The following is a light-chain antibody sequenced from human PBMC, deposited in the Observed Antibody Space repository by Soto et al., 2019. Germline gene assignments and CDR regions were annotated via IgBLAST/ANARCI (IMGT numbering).Light chain of an antibody. CDR1: QSVSSN. CDR2: GAS. V-gene: IGKV3D-11*03. CDR3: QQRSNWLIT. J-gene: IGKJ5*01. Sequence: EVVMTQSPATLSVSPGESATLSCRASQSVSSNLAWYQQKPGQAPKLFIYGASTRATGIPARFSGSGPGTDFVLTISRLEPEDFAVYFCQQRSNWLITFGQGTRLEIK.